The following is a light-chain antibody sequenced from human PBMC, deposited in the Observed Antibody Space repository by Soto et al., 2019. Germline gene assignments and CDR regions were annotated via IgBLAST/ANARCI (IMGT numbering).Light chain of an antibody. V-gene: IGKV3-15*01. CDR3: QQYNKWPQYT. CDR1: QSVNSD. J-gene: IGKJ2*01. Sequence: EIVMTQSPATLSVSPGDRATLSCTASQSVNSDLAWYQQKPGQSPRLLIYGASTRATGVPARFSGSGSGTEFTLTITSLQSEDFAIYYCQQYNKWPQYTFGQGTKVDIK. CDR2: GAS.